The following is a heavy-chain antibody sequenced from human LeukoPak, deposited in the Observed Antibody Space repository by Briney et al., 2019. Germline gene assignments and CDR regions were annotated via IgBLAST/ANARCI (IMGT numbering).Heavy chain of an antibody. Sequence: PGGSLRLSCAASGFTFRSYGMHWVRQAPGKGREWVTFIRYDGNIKNYADSVKGRLTISRHNSKNTLYLQMNSLRVEDAAVYYCAKDRTGLPSWYFDLWGRGTLVTVSS. V-gene: IGHV3-30*02. CDR1: GFTFRSYG. CDR2: IRYDGNIK. J-gene: IGHJ2*01. CDR3: AKDRTGLPSWYFDL. D-gene: IGHD5-12*01.